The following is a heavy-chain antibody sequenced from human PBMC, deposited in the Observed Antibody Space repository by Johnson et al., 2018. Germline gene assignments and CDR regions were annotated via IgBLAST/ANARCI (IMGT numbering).Heavy chain of an antibody. V-gene: IGHV1-69*01. CDR1: GGTLSNYA. J-gene: IGHJ6*02. CDR3: GSSDGGGSYPFYYYGLDV. CDR2: ISPIFGTT. D-gene: IGHD3-16*02. Sequence: QVELVQSGAEVKKPGSSVKVSCKASGGTLSNYAISWVRQAPGQGLEWMGGISPIFGTTNYAQKFQGRVSITADESTSTAYMELSSLRSEDTAVYYCGSSDGGGSYPFYYYGLDVWGQGTTVTVSS.